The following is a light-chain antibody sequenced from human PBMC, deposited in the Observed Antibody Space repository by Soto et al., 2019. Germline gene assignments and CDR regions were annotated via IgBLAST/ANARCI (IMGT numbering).Light chain of an antibody. J-gene: IGLJ1*01. CDR2: DVS. V-gene: IGLV2-14*01. CDR3: SSYTSSSTYV. CDR1: SSDVGGYNY. Sequence: SALTQPASVSRSPGQSITISCPRTSSDVGGYNYVSWHQQHPGKAPKLMIYDVSNRPSGVSNRFSGSKSGNTASLTISGLQAEDEADYYCSSYTSSSTYVFGTGTKVTVL.